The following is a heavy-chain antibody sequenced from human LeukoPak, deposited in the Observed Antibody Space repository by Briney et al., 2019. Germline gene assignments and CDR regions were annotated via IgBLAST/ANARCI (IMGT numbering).Heavy chain of an antibody. D-gene: IGHD4-11*01. J-gene: IGHJ6*02. CDR2: IISSSSYI. CDR1: GFTSIAYA. Sequence: PGGSLRLSCVGSGFTSIAYALTWARQAPGKGLEWVSSIISSSSYIYYADSVKGRFTISRDNAKNSLYLQMNSLRAEDTAVYYCARDRSTTHYGMDVWGQGTTVTVSS. CDR3: ARDRSTTHYGMDV. V-gene: IGHV3-21*01.